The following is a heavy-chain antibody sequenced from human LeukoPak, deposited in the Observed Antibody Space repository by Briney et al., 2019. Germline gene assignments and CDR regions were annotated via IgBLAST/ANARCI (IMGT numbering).Heavy chain of an antibody. CDR1: GGSISSSSYY. V-gene: IGHV4-39*01. CDR2: IYYSGST. J-gene: IGHJ5*02. D-gene: IGHD6-19*01. Sequence: SETLSLTCTVSGGSISSSSYYWGWIRQPPGKRLEWIGSIYYSGSTYYNPSLKSRVTISVDTSKNQFSLKLSSVTAADTAVYYCARQGYSSGHYNWFDPWGQGTLVTVSS. CDR3: ARQGYSSGHYNWFDP.